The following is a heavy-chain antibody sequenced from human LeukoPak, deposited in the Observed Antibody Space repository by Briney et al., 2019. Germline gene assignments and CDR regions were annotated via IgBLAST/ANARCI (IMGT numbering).Heavy chain of an antibody. CDR2: IYYSGTT. V-gene: IGHV4-59*01. J-gene: IGHJ4*02. D-gene: IGHD6-13*01. CDR1: GGSISNYY. CDR3: ARGVYIAAAQYAY. Sequence: SETLSLTCTVSGGSISNYYWSWIRQPPGKGLEWIGYIYYSGTTTYNPSLKSRVTISVDTSKNQFALKLSSVTAADTDVYYCARGVYIAAAQYAYWGQGTMVTVSS.